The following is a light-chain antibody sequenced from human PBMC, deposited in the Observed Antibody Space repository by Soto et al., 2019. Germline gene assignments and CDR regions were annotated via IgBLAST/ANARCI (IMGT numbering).Light chain of an antibody. V-gene: IGKV3-20*01. J-gene: IGKJ1*01. CDR3: QQYGSSYPWT. CDR1: QSVSSN. CDR2: GAS. Sequence: EIVWTQSPATLSVSPVERATLSCMASQSVSSNLAWYQQKPGQAPRLLIYGASSRATGIPDRFSGSGSGTDFTLTIRRLEPEHFAVYYCQQYGSSYPWTFGQGTKVDIK.